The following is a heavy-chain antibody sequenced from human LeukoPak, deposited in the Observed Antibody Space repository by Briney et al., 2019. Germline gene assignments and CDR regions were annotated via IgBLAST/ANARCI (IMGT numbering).Heavy chain of an antibody. D-gene: IGHD6-19*01. Sequence: GGSLRLSCAASGITFSSYGMHWVRQAPGKGLVWVSRINSDGITTTYADSVKGRFTISRDNAKNTLYLQMNSLRAEDTAVYYCAREKWSSGWPLDYWGQGTLVTVSS. J-gene: IGHJ4*02. CDR3: AREKWSSGWPLDY. V-gene: IGHV3-74*01. CDR2: INSDGITT. CDR1: GITFSSYG.